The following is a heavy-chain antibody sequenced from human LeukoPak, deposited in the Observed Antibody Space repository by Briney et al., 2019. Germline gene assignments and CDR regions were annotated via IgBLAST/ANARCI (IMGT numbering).Heavy chain of an antibody. CDR3: AREDRAQYYYDSSGPSPPIDY. D-gene: IGHD3-22*01. J-gene: IGHJ4*02. CDR1: GYTFTSYY. Sequence: ASVKVSCKASGYTFTSYYMHWVRQAPGQGLEWMGIINPSGGSTSYAQKFQGRVTMTRDTSTSTVYMELSSLRSKDTAVYYCAREDRAQYYYDSSGPSPPIDYWGQGTLVTVSS. CDR2: INPSGGST. V-gene: IGHV1-46*01.